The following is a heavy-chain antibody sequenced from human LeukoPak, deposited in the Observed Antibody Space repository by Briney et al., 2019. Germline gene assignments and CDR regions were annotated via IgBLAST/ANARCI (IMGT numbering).Heavy chain of an antibody. CDR3: AKHSLANFDY. CDR2: ISGSGGST. CDR1: GFTFSSYA. J-gene: IGHJ4*02. V-gene: IGHV3-23*01. Sequence: GGSLRLSCAASGFTFSSYAMSWVRQAPGKGPEWVSAISGSGGSTYYADSVKGRFTISKDNSKHTLYLQMNSLRAEDTAVYYCAKHSLANFDYWGQGTLVTVSS. D-gene: IGHD2-21*01.